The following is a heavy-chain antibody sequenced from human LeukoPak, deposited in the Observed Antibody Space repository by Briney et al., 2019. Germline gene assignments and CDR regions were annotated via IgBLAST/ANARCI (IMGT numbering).Heavy chain of an antibody. CDR2: ISYDGSNK. D-gene: IGHD1-26*01. CDR3: AKDRLGAPFDY. V-gene: IGHV3-30*18. Sequence: GGSLRLSCAASGFTFSSYGMHWVRQAPGKGLEWVAVISYDGSNKHYGDTVKGRFTISRDNSKDTLYLQMNSLRAEDTAIYYCAKDRLGAPFDYWGQGTLVTVSS. CDR1: GFTFSSYG. J-gene: IGHJ4*02.